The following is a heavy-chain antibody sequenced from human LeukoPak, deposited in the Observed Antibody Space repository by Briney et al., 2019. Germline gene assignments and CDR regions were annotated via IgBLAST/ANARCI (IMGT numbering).Heavy chain of an antibody. CDR2: ISWNSGSI. CDR3: AKSYYDILTGYYDY. CDR1: GFSFSDYY. Sequence: GGSLRLSCAASGFSFSDYYMSWIRQAPGKGLEWVSGISWNSGSIGYADSVKGRFTISRDNAKNSLYLQMNSLRAEDTALYYCAKSYYDILTGYYDYWGQGTLVTVSS. V-gene: IGHV3-9*01. D-gene: IGHD3-9*01. J-gene: IGHJ4*02.